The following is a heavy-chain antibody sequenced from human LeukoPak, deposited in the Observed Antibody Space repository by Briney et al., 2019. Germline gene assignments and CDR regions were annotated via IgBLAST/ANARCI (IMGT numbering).Heavy chain of an antibody. D-gene: IGHD1-26*01. CDR1: GYTFTNYD. V-gene: IGHV1-8*01. J-gene: IGHJ4*02. Sequence: GASVKVSCKASGYTFTNYDINWVRQATGQGLEWMGWMNPKSGYTGSAQKFQGRVTITRDTSISTAYLELGSLRSEDTAVYYCARVTGSIDYWGQGTLVTVSS. CDR2: MNPKSGYT. CDR3: ARVTGSIDY.